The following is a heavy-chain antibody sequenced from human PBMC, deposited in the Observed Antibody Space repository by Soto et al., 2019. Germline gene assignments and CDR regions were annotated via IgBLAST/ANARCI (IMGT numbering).Heavy chain of an antibody. CDR3: TTVRLPTGVYYYDYGIDV. D-gene: IGHD3-10*01. Sequence: PGGSLRLSCAASGFTFSNAWMSWVRQAPGKGLEWVGRIKSKTDGGTTDYAAPVKGRFTISRDDSKNTLYLQMNSLKTEDTAVYDCTTVRLPTGVYYYDYGIDVWGQGTTVAVYS. J-gene: IGHJ6*02. V-gene: IGHV3-15*01. CDR1: GFTFSNAW. CDR2: IKSKTDGGTT.